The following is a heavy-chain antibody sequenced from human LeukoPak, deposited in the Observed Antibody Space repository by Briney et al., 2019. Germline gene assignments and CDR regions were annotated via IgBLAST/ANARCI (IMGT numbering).Heavy chain of an antibody. CDR2: IYYSGST. V-gene: IGHV4-39*06. J-gene: IGHJ4*02. CDR1: GGSISSSSYY. Sequence: SETLSLTCTVSGGSISSSSYYWGWIRQPPGKGLECIGSIYYSGSTYYNPTLKSRVSVSVDTSKNQFTLKLSSATAADTAVYYCASCPWFGEDVGYWGQGTLVTVSS. CDR3: ASCPWFGEDVGY. D-gene: IGHD3-10*01.